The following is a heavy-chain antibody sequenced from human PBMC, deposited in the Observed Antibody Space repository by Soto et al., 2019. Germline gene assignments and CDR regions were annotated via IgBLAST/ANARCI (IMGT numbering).Heavy chain of an antibody. J-gene: IGHJ4*02. CDR3: ATPPHYGDPKAGF. CDR1: GGSISSHP. V-gene: IGHV4-59*08. CDR2: IYYSGRT. D-gene: IGHD4-17*01. Sequence: SETRSLTCTVSGGSISSHPWSWIRQSPGRGLEWIGYIYYSGRTVYNPSPKSRVTMSLDTSKNQFSLKLTSVTATDTAVYYCATPPHYGDPKAGFWGQGTLVTVSS.